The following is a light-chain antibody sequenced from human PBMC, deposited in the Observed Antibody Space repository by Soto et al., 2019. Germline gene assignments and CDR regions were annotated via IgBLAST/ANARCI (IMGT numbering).Light chain of an antibody. J-gene: IGKJ1*01. CDR1: QILLYSANNKNY. CDR3: QQYYDTPWT. CDR2: WAS. V-gene: IGKV4-1*01. Sequence: DIVMTQSPDSLAVSLGKRATIYCKSSQILLYSANNKNYLAWYQHRPGQPPKLLISWASTRESGVPDRFTGSGSGTNFTLTISGLQAEDVAVYYCQQYYDTPWTFGQGTKVEIK.